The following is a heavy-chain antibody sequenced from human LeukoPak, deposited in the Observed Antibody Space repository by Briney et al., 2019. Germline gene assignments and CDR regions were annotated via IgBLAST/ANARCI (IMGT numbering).Heavy chain of an antibody. V-gene: IGHV4-39*07. D-gene: IGHD6-6*01. Sequence: SETLSLTCTVSGGSINSSSYYWGWIRQPPGKGLEWIGSVYYSGSTYYNPSLKSRVTISVDTSKNQFSLKLSSVTAADTAVHYCARTYSSSSSDYYYMDVWGKGTTVTVSS. J-gene: IGHJ6*03. CDR2: VYYSGST. CDR1: GGSINSSSYY. CDR3: ARTYSSSSSDYYYMDV.